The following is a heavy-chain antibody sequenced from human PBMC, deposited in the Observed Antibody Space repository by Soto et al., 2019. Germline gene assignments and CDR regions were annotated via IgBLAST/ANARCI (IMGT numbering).Heavy chain of an antibody. CDR2: IYWDDDE. V-gene: IGHV2-5*02. CDR3: VRRLVDPDIIDH. CDR1: GFSLTTYKVS. J-gene: IGHJ4*02. Sequence: QITLKESGPTLVKPTQTLTLTCSFSGFSLTTYKVSVGWIRQPPGKALEWLASIYWDDDERYSPSMKNRLTITNDTSKNQVVLTMTDMDPVDTSTYFCVRRLVDPDIIDHWGQGILVTVSS.